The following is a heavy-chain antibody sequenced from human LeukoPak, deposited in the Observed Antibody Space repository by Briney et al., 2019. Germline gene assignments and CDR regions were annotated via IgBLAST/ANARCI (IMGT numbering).Heavy chain of an antibody. J-gene: IGHJ4*02. CDR1: GFTFSSYS. D-gene: IGHD6-19*01. Sequence: GGSLRLSCTASGFTFSSYSMNWVRQAPGKGLEWVSSISSSSSYIYYADSVKGRFTISRDNAKNSLYLQMNSLRAEDTAVYYCARDAGSGTYYFDYWGQGTLVTVSS. CDR2: ISSSSSYI. CDR3: ARDAGSGTYYFDY. V-gene: IGHV3-21*01.